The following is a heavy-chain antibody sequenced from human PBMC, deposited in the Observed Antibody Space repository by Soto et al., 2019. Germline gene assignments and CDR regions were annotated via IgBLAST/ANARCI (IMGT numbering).Heavy chain of an antibody. V-gene: IGHV1-24*01. D-gene: IGHD5-12*01. CDR1: GPTLTDLS. CDR2: FDPEDGET. Sequence: ASDXGSCTSAGPTLTDLSGHFCLQAPGKGLDWMGGFDPEDGETIYAQKFQGRVTMTEEKSTDKAYMELSSMRSEDTAVYYCATVKIGCELEIDSCYWFETSGQGTLVTV. J-gene: IGHJ5*02. CDR3: ATVKIGCELEIDSCYWFET.